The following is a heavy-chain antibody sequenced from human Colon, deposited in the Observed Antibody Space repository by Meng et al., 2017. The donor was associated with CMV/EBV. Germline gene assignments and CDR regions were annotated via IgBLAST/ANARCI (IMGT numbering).Heavy chain of an antibody. V-gene: IGHV3-11*01. Sequence: GESLKISCAASGFTFSDYYMSWIRQAPGKGLEWVSYISSSGSTIYYADSVKGRFTISGDNAKNSLYLQMNSLRAEDTAVYYCARCEGDPDRGVAGTLVDYWGQGTLVTVSS. D-gene: IGHD6-19*01. CDR3: ARCEGDPDRGVAGTLVDY. CDR2: ISSSGSTI. CDR1: GFTFSDYY. J-gene: IGHJ4*02.